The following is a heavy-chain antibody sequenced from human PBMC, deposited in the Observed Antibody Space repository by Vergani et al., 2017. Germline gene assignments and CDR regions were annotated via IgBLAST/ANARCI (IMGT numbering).Heavy chain of an antibody. CDR1: GGTFSSYA. CDR2: IIPIFGTA. J-gene: IGHJ5*02. D-gene: IGHD2-2*01. Sequence: QVQLVQSGAEVKKPGSSVKVSCKASGGTFSSYAISWVRQAPGQGLEWVGGIIPIFGTANYAQKFQGRVTITADESTSTAYMELSSLRSEDTAVYYCARAQGYCSSTSCYPRRFDPWGQGTLVTVSS. CDR3: ARAQGYCSSTSCYPRRFDP. V-gene: IGHV1-69*01.